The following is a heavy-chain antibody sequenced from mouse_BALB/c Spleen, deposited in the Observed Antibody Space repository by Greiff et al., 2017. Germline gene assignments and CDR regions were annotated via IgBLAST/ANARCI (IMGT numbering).Heavy chain of an antibody. CDR1: GYAFSSYW. J-gene: IGHJ4*01. Sequence: VKLMESGAELVRPGSSVKISCKASGYAFSSYWMNWVKQRPGQGLEWIGQIYPGDGDTNYNGKFKGKATLTADKSSSTAYMQLSSLTSEDSAVYFCARRGSSSLYAMDYWGQGTSVTVSS. V-gene: IGHV1-80*01. CDR2: IYPGDGDT. D-gene: IGHD1-1*01. CDR3: ARRGSSSLYAMDY.